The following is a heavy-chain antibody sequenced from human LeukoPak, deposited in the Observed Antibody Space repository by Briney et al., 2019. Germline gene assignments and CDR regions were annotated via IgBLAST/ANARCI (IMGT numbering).Heavy chain of an antibody. CDR1: GFTFSSYA. D-gene: IGHD1-26*01. CDR2: ISGGGGST. V-gene: IGHV3-23*01. Sequence: GGSLRLSCVASGFTFSSYAMSWTRQAPGKGLEWVSGISGGGGSTYYADSVKGRFTISRDNSKNTLYLQMNSLRAEDTAVYYCPKVRDSGTYYGFDYWGRGTLVTVSS. J-gene: IGHJ4*02. CDR3: PKVRDSGTYYGFDY.